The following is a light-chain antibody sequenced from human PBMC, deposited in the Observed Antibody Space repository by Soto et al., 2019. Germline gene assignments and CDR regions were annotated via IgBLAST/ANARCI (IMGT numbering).Light chain of an antibody. CDR1: QSVSDW. J-gene: IGKJ1*01. CDR3: QQYYSYST. Sequence: DIQMTQSPSTLSASVGDRATITCRASQSVSDWVAWYQQKPGKAPSLLIYDASSLKFGVPSRFSGSGSGTAFTLTINSLQADDSATYYCQQYYSYSTFGLGTKVDIK. CDR2: DAS. V-gene: IGKV1-5*01.